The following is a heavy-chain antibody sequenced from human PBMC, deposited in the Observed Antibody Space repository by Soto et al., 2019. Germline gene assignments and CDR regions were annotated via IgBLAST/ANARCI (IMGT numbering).Heavy chain of an antibody. CDR1: GFTFSSYA. V-gene: IGHV3-23*01. J-gene: IGHJ4*02. CDR2: VSGTGGSA. D-gene: IGHD2-2*01. CDR3: AKKVPAIAFDY. Sequence: EVQLLESGGGLVRPGGSLRLSCAASGFTFSSYAMTWVRQAPGKGLEWVSGVSGTGGSAYYADSVKGRFTISRDKSTNTLYLQMNSLRAEDTAVYYCAKKVPAIAFDYWGQGTLVTVSS.